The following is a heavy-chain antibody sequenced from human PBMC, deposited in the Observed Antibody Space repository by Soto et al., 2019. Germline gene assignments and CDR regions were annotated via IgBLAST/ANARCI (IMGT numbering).Heavy chain of an antibody. Sequence: GGSLRLSCAASGFTFSSYSMNWVRQAPGKGLEWVSSISSSSSYIYYADSVKGRFTISRDNAKNSLYLQMNSPRAEDTAVYYCAREQLLRFGGMDVWGQGTTVTVSS. CDR1: GFTFSSYS. CDR3: AREQLLRFGGMDV. V-gene: IGHV3-21*01. J-gene: IGHJ6*02. CDR2: ISSSSSYI. D-gene: IGHD3-10*01.